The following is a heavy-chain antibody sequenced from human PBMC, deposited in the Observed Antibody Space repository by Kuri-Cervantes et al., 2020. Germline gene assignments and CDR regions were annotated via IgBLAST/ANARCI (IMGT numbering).Heavy chain of an antibody. Sequence: GGSLRLSCKGSGYSFTSYWIGWVRQMPGKGLEWMGIIYPGDSDTRYGPSFQGQVTISADKSISTAYLQWSSLKASDTAMYYCARRAYYDSSGYKDWFDPWGQGTLVTVSS. CDR1: GYSFTSYW. V-gene: IGHV5-51*01. D-gene: IGHD3-22*01. CDR3: ARRAYYDSSGYKDWFDP. CDR2: IYPGDSDT. J-gene: IGHJ5*02.